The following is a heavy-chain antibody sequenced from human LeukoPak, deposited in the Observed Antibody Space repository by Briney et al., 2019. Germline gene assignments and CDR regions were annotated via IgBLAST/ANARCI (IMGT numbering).Heavy chain of an antibody. D-gene: IGHD6-6*01. CDR3: ARDREQLTYYFDY. Sequence: GGSLRLSCAASGFTFSDYYMSWIRQAPGKGLERVSYISSSGSTIYYADSVKGRFTISRDNAKNSLYLQMNSLRAEDTAVYYCARDREQLTYYFDYWGQGTLVTVSS. CDR1: GFTFSDYY. V-gene: IGHV3-11*01. CDR2: ISSSGSTI. J-gene: IGHJ4*02.